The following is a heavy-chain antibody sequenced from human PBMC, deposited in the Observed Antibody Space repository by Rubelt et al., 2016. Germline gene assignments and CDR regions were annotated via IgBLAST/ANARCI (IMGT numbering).Heavy chain of an antibody. CDR1: GFSLSTSGVG. D-gene: IGHD3-3*01. V-gene: IGHV2-5*02. Sequence: QITLKESGPTLVKPTQTLTLTCTFSGFSLSTSGVGVGWIRQPPGKALEWLALLYWDDDKRYSPSLKSRLTITKDTSKNQVVLTMTNMDPVDTATYYCAHSFWSGWYFRFDPWGQGTLVTVSS. J-gene: IGHJ5*02. CDR3: AHSFWSGWYFRFDP. CDR2: LYWDDDK.